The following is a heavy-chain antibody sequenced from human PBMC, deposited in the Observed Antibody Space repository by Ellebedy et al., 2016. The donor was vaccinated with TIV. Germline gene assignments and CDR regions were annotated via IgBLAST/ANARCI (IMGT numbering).Heavy chain of an antibody. J-gene: IGHJ5*02. D-gene: IGHD3-22*01. CDR1: GFTFSSYS. CDR2: ISSSSSTI. V-gene: IGHV3-48*04. Sequence: GESLKISCAASGFTFSSYSMNWVRQAPGKGLEWVSYISSSSSTIYYAASVKGRFTISRDNSRSSAYLEMNSLRAEDSAVYYCVRWGDYEGWDLWGQGTLATVSS. CDR3: VRWGDYEGWDL.